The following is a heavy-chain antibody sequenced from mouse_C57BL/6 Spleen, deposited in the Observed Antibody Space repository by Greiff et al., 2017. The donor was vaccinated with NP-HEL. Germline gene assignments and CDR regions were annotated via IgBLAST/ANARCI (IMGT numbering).Heavy chain of an antibody. Sequence: DVMLVESGEGLVKPGGSLKLSCAASGFTFSSYAMSWVRQTPEKRLEWVAYISSGGDYIYYADTVKGRFTISRDNARNTLYLQMSSLKSEDTAMYYCTRVSLTGANYFDYWGQGTTLTVSS. J-gene: IGHJ2*01. V-gene: IGHV5-9-1*02. D-gene: IGHD4-1*01. CDR3: TRVSLTGANYFDY. CDR2: ISSGGDYI. CDR1: GFTFSSYA.